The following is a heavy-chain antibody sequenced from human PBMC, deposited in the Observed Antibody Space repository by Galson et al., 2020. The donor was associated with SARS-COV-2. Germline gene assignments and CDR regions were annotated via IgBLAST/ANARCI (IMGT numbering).Heavy chain of an antibody. V-gene: IGHV4-39*01. CDR3: ARRPVLRYFGWLLSGDALDI. Sequence: SETLSLTRTVSGGSISSSSYYWGWIRQPPGKGLEWIGSIYNSGRHYYNPPLKSRVTISVDTSKIQFSLKLSSVTAADTAVYYCARRPVLRYFGWLLSGDALDIWGQGTMVTVSS. D-gene: IGHD3-9*01. CDR2: IYNSGRH. J-gene: IGHJ3*02. CDR1: GGSISSSSYY.